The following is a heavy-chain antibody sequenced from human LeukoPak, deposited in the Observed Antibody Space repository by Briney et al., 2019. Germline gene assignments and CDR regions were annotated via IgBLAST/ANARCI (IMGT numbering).Heavy chain of an antibody. CDR2: IIPILGIA. CDR3: ARSQQLVLDGWFDP. CDR1: GGTFSSYA. D-gene: IGHD6-13*01. J-gene: IGHJ5*02. Sequence: SVKVSCKASGGTFSSYAISWVRQAPGQGLEWMGRIIPILGIANYAQKFQGRVTITADKSTSTAYMELSSLRSEDTAVYYCARSQQLVLDGWFDPWGQGTLVTVSS. V-gene: IGHV1-69*04.